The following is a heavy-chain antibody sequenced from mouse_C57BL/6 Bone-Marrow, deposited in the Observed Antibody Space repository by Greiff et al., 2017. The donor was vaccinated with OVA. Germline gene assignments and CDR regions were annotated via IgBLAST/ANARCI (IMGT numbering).Heavy chain of an antibody. Sequence: QVQLQQSGAELVRPGASVTLSCKASGYTFTDYEMHWVKQTPVHGLEWIGAIDPETGGTAYNQKFKGKAILTADKSSSTAYMELRSLTSEYSAVYYCTRGKLWLRLKAMDYWGQGTSVTVSS. J-gene: IGHJ4*01. CDR1: GYTFTDYE. CDR3: TRGKLWLRLKAMDY. D-gene: IGHD2-2*01. V-gene: IGHV1-15*01. CDR2: IDPETGGT.